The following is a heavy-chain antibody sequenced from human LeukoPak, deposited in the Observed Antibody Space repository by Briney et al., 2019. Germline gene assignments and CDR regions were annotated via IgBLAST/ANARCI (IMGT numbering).Heavy chain of an antibody. J-gene: IGHJ5*02. CDR3: ARELGEAAMIVAAKPGDHNWFDP. CDR2: IYYSGST. V-gene: IGHV4-30-4*01. Sequence: SQTLSLTCTVSGGSISSGDYYWSWIRQPPGKGLEWIGYIYYSGSTYYNPSRKSRVTISVDTSKNQFSLKLSSVTAADTAVYYCARELGEAAMIVAAKPGDHNWFDPWGQGTLVTVSS. D-gene: IGHD3-22*01. CDR1: GGSISSGDYY.